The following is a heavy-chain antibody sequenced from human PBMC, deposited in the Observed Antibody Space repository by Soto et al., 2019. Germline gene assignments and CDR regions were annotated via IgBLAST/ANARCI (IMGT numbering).Heavy chain of an antibody. V-gene: IGHV1-18*01. CDR3: ASADYGAEDY. J-gene: IGHJ4*02. CDR2: IRVYNGDT. CDR1: GFVFSNSR. Sequence: QVQLVQSGAEVKKPGASVRVSCQASGFVFSNSRISWVRQAPGQGPEWMGWIRVYNGDTKYAQKLQGRLTMTTDTSTSTAYMELRSLRYDDTAVYFCASADYGAEDYWGQGNLVTVSS. D-gene: IGHD4-17*01.